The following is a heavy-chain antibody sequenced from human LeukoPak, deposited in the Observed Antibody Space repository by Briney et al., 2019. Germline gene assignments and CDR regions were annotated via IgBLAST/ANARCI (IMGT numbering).Heavy chain of an antibody. D-gene: IGHD1-26*01. Sequence: GGSLRLSCAASGFTFSSYSMNWVRQAPGKGLEWVSSISSSSSYIYYADSVKGRFTISRDNAKNSLYLQMNGLRAEDTAVYYCARDRYSGSYGPLDYWGQGTLVTVSS. CDR2: ISSSSSYI. CDR3: ARDRYSGSYGPLDY. V-gene: IGHV3-21*01. J-gene: IGHJ4*02. CDR1: GFTFSSYS.